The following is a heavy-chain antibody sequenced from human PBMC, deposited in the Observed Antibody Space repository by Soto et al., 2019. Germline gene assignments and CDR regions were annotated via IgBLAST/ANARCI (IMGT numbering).Heavy chain of an antibody. CDR2: IYYSGST. CDR1: GGSISSGGYY. V-gene: IGHV4-31*03. D-gene: IGHD1-1*01. Sequence: SETLSLTCPVSGGSISSGGYYWSWIRQHPGKGLEWIGYIYYSGSTYYNPSLKSRVTISVDTSKNQFSLKLSSVTAADTAVYYCATGTVEDFDYYYYGMDVGGQGTTVTDSS. CDR3: ATGTVEDFDYYYYGMDV. J-gene: IGHJ6*02.